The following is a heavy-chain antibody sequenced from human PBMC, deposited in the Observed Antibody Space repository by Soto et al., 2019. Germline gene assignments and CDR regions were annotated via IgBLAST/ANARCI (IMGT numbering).Heavy chain of an antibody. CDR2: IYYSGST. D-gene: IGHD2-15*01. V-gene: IGHV4-31*03. CDR3: ARAGRYCSGGSCYSDLWYFDL. Sequence: SETLSLTCTVSGGSISSGGYYWSWIRQHPGKGLEWIGYIYYSGSTYYTPSLKSRLTISVDTSNSQFSLKLSSVTAADTAVYYCARAGRYCSGGSCYSDLWYFDLWGRGTLVTVSS. CDR1: GGSISSGGYY. J-gene: IGHJ2*01.